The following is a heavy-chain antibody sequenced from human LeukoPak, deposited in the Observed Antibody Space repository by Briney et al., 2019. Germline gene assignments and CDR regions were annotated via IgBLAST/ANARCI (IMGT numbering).Heavy chain of an antibody. CDR1: GFTFGDYA. D-gene: IGHD5-24*01. Sequence: GGSLRLSCTASGFTFGDYAMSWVRQAPGKVLEWVGFIRSKAYGGTTEYAASVKGRFTISRDDSKSIAYLQMNSLKTEDTAVYYCTSPSVEMATIREYWGQGTLVTVSS. J-gene: IGHJ4*02. CDR3: TSPSVEMATIREY. CDR2: IRSKAYGGTT. V-gene: IGHV3-49*04.